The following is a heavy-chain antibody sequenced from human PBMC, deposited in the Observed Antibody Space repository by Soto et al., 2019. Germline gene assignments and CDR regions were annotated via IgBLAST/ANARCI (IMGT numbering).Heavy chain of an antibody. CDR1: GYSFTSYW. CDR3: ARAARLYDFWSGSPPHLYYFDY. Sequence: GESLKISCKGSGYSFTSYWIGWVRQMPGKGLERMGIIYPGDSDTRYSPSFQGQVTISADKSISTAYLQWSSLKASDTAMYYCARAARLYDFWSGSPPHLYYFDYWGQGTLVTVSS. CDR2: IYPGDSDT. J-gene: IGHJ4*02. V-gene: IGHV5-51*01. D-gene: IGHD3-3*01.